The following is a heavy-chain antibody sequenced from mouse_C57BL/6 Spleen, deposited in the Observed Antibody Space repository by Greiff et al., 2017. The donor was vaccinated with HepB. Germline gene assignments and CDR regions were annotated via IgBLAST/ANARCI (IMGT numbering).Heavy chain of an antibody. CDR1: GYTFTSYW. CDR2: INPSSGYT. D-gene: IGHD1-1*01. J-gene: IGHJ1*03. V-gene: IGHV1-7*01. CDR3: ARSITTVYFDV. Sequence: VQRVESGAELAKPGASVKLSCKASGYTFTSYWMHWVKQRPGQGLEWIGYINPSSGYTKYNQKFKDKATLTADKSSSTAYMQLSSLTYEDSAVYYCARSITTVYFDVWGTGTTVTVSS.